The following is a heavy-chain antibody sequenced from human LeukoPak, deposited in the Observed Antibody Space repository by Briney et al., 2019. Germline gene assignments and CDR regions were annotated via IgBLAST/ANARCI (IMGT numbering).Heavy chain of an antibody. D-gene: IGHD2/OR15-2a*01. J-gene: IGHJ4*02. CDR3: ARLSTLKYYFDY. V-gene: IGHV4-59*08. CDR2: IYYSGST. CDR1: GGSMSSYY. Sequence: SETLSLTCNVSGGSMSSYYWSWIRQPPGKGLEWIGYIYYSGSTNYNPSLESRVTISVDTSKNQFSLKLSSVTAADTAVYYCARLSTLKYYFDYWGRGTLVTVSS.